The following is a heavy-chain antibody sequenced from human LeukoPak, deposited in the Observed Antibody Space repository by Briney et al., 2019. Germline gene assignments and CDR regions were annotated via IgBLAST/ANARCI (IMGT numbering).Heavy chain of an antibody. D-gene: IGHD2-2*01. CDR1: GFTFSSYG. Sequence: GGSLRLSCAASGFTFSSYGMHWVRRAPGKGLEWVAVISYDGSNKYYADSVKGRFTISRDNSKNTLYLQMNSLRAEDTAVYYCAKGSIRRYQPLPSGVDYWGQGTLVTVSS. J-gene: IGHJ4*02. CDR3: AKGSIRRYQPLPSGVDY. CDR2: ISYDGSNK. V-gene: IGHV3-30*18.